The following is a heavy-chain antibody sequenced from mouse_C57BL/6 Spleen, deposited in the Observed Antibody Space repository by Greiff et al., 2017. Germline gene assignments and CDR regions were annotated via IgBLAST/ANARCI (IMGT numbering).Heavy chain of an antibody. CDR1: GYAFSSPW. D-gene: IGHD1-1*01. J-gene: IGHJ2*01. V-gene: IGHV1-82*01. Sequence: VQLQQSGPELVKPGASVKISCKASGYAFSSPWMNWVKQRPGKGLEWIGRIYPGDGDTNYNGKFKGKATLTADKSSSTAYMQLSSLTSEDSAVXFCARGFTTVVEPYYWGQGTTLTVSS. CDR2: IYPGDGDT. CDR3: ARGFTTVVEPYY.